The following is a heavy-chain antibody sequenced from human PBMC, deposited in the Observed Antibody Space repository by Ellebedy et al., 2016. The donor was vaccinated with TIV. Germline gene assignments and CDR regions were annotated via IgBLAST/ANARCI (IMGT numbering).Heavy chain of an antibody. J-gene: IGHJ4*02. V-gene: IGHV3-48*03. CDR2: ISSSGSTI. CDR1: GFTFSSYE. CDR3: ARDPGGSCPDY. Sequence: GGSLRLSCAASGFTFSSYEMNWVRQAPGKGLEWVSYISSSGSTIYYADSVKGRFTISRDNAKNSLYLQMNSLKAEDTAVYYCARDPGGSCPDYWGQGTLVTVSS. D-gene: IGHD1-26*01.